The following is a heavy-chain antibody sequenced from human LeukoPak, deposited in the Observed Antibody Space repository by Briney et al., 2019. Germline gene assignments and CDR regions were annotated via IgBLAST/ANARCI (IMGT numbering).Heavy chain of an antibody. V-gene: IGHV4-59*08. CDR3: ARLTSSSWPFDY. CDR2: VYYSGST. D-gene: IGHD6-13*01. CDR1: GGSISSYY. J-gene: IGHJ4*02. Sequence: SETLPLTCTVSGGSISSYYWSWIRQPPGKELEWIGYVYYSGSTNYNPSLKSRVTISVDTSKNQFSLKRTSVTASDTAVYYCARLTSSSWPFDYWGQGALVTVSS.